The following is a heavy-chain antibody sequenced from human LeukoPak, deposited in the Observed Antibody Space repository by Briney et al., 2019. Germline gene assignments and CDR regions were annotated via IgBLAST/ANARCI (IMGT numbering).Heavy chain of an antibody. Sequence: SETLSLTCTVSGASVTDYYWSWIRQPPGKGLEWIGEINHSGSTNYNPSLKSRVTISVDTSKNQFSLKLSSVTAADTAVYYCARADYYDSSGYYYYLDYWGQGTLVTVSS. CDR3: ARADYYDSSGYYYYLDY. D-gene: IGHD3-22*01. J-gene: IGHJ4*02. CDR1: GASVTDYY. CDR2: INHSGST. V-gene: IGHV4-34*01.